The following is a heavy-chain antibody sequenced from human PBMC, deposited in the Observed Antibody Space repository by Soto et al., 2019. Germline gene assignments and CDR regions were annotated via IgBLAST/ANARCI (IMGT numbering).Heavy chain of an antibody. Sequence: NPSETLSLTCAVYGGSFSGYYWSWIRQPPGKGLEWIGEINHIGSTNYNPSLKSRVTISVDTSKNQFSLKLSSVTAADTAVYFCARRDVVVVPAATAGYNWFDPWGQGTLVTVS. CDR2: INHIGST. J-gene: IGHJ5*02. D-gene: IGHD2-2*01. CDR1: GGSFSGYY. V-gene: IGHV4-34*01. CDR3: ARRDVVVVPAATAGYNWFDP.